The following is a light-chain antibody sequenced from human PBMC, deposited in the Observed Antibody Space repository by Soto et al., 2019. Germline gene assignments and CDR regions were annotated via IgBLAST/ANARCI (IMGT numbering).Light chain of an antibody. CDR2: WAS. CDR1: QSILYSSNNKNY. V-gene: IGKV4-1*01. Sequence: DIVMTQSPDSLAVSLGERATINCKSSQSILYSSNNKNYLTWYQQKPGQPPKLLIYWASTRESGVPDRFSGGGSSTDFTLTISSLQAADVAVYYCHQYYGSPYTFGQGTKLEIK. J-gene: IGKJ2*01. CDR3: HQYYGSPYT.